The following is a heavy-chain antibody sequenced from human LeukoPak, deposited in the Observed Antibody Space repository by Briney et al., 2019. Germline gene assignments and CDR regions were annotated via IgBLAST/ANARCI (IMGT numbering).Heavy chain of an antibody. CDR1: GFTVSSNY. J-gene: IGHJ3*02. Sequence: PGGSLRLSCAASGFTVSSNYMSWVRQAPGKGLEWVSVIFSGGRTYNTDSVKGRFTISRDNSKNTLYLQMNSLRAEDTAVYFCARGGAFHAFDIWGQGTMVTVSS. CDR2: IFSGGRT. V-gene: IGHV3-53*01. CDR3: ARGGAFHAFDI.